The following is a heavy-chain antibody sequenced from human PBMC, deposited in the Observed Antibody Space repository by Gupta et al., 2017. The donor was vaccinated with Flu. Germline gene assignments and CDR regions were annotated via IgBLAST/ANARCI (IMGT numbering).Heavy chain of an antibody. CDR2: IWYDGSNK. J-gene: IGHJ5*02. CDR1: GFTFSSYG. CDR3: ARDRIRKRYFDGGWFDP. Sequence: QVQLVEPGGGVVQPGRSRRLTSAASGFTFSSYGLHWVRLAPGKGLEWVAVIWYDGSNKYYADSVKGRFTISRDNSKNTLYLQMNSLRAEDTAVYYCARDRIRKRYFDGGWFDPWGQGTLVTGSS. V-gene: IGHV3-33*01. D-gene: IGHD3-9*01.